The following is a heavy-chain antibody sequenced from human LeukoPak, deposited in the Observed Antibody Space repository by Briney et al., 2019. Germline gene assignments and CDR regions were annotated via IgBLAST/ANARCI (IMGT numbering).Heavy chain of an antibody. CDR1: GGSISSSSYY. Sequence: SETLSLTCTVSGGSISSSSYYWGWIRQPPGKGLEWIGSIYYSGSTYYNPSLKSRVTISVDTSKNQFSLKLSSVTAADTAVYYCARVGVPPINWFDPWGQGTLVTVSS. J-gene: IGHJ5*02. D-gene: IGHD2-2*02. CDR2: IYYSGST. CDR3: ARVGVPPINWFDP. V-gene: IGHV4-39*07.